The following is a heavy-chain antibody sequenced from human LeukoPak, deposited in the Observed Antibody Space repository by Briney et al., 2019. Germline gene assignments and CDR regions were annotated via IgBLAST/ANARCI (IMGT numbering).Heavy chain of an antibody. V-gene: IGHV4-30-2*01. CDR1: GGSISSGGYY. Sequence: NPSETLSLTCTVSGGSISSGGYYWSWIRQPPGKGLEWIGYIYHSGSTYYNPSLKSRVTISVDRSKNQFSLKLSSVTAADTAVYYCARDDLVGATGYWGQGTLVTASS. J-gene: IGHJ4*02. D-gene: IGHD1-26*01. CDR2: IYHSGST. CDR3: ARDDLVGATGY.